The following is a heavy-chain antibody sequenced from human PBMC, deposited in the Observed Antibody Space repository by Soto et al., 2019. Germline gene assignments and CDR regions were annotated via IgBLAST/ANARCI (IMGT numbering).Heavy chain of an antibody. CDR2: ISYDGSNK. CDR1: GFTFSSYG. J-gene: IGHJ4*02. V-gene: IGHV3-30*18. CDR3: AKDLMVYAIEGELV. Sequence: GGSLRLSCAASGFTFSSYGMHWVRQAPGKGLEWVAVISYDGSNKYYADSVKGRFTISRDNSKNTLYLQMNSLRAEDTAVYYCAKDLMVYAIEGELVWGQGTLVTVSS. D-gene: IGHD2-8*01.